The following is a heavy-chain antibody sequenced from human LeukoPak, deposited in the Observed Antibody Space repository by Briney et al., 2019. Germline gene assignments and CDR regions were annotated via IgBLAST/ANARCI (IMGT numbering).Heavy chain of an antibody. CDR1: GGSISSYY. D-gene: IGHD3-3*01. V-gene: IGHV4-59*01. J-gene: IGHJ4*02. CDR2: IYFSGST. Sequence: SETLSLTCTVSGGSISSYYWSWIRQPPGKGLEWIGYIYFSGSTNYNPSLKSRVTISVDTSKNQFSLKLSSVTAADTAVYYCARTTYYDFWRTTSFDYWGQGTLVTVSS. CDR3: ARTTYYDFWRTTSFDY.